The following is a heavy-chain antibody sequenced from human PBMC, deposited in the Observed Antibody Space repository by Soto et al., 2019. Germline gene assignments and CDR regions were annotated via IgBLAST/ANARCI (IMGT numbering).Heavy chain of an antibody. V-gene: IGHV1-69*13. D-gene: IGHD3-9*01. CDR3: ARPFDWLSNHYGMDV. CDR1: GGTLSSYA. J-gene: IGHJ6*02. Sequence: GASVKVSCKASGGTLSSYAISWVRQAPGQGLEWMGGIIPIFGTANYAQKFQGRVTITADESTSTAYMELSSLRSEDTAVYYCARPFDWLSNHYGMDVWGQGTTVTVSS. CDR2: IIPIFGTA.